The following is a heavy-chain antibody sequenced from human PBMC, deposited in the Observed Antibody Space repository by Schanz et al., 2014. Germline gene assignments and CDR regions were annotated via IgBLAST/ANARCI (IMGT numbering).Heavy chain of an antibody. CDR1: GYTFTSYE. Sequence: QVQLIQSGAEVKKPGASVKVSCTASGYTFTSYEINWVRQAPGQGLEWMGWITAYNGDTNYALKLQGRVTMTTDTSTGTAYMELRSLRSDDTALYYCTRGGYSYALSAFDIWGQGTMVTVSS. J-gene: IGHJ3*02. D-gene: IGHD5-18*01. CDR2: ITAYNGDT. CDR3: TRGGYSYALSAFDI. V-gene: IGHV1-18*01.